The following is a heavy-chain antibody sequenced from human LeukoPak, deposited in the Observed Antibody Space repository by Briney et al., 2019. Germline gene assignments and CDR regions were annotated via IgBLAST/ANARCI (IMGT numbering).Heavy chain of an antibody. Sequence: ESGPALVKPTQTLTLTCTFSGFSLSTSGMCVSWIRQPPGKALEWLARIDWDDDKYYITSLKTRLAISKDTSKNQVVLTMTNMDPVDTATYYCARTAHSSRGFDYWGQGTLVTVSS. CDR3: ARTAHSSRGFDY. CDR1: GFSLSTSGMC. CDR2: IDWDDDK. D-gene: IGHD4-11*01. J-gene: IGHJ4*02. V-gene: IGHV2-70*11.